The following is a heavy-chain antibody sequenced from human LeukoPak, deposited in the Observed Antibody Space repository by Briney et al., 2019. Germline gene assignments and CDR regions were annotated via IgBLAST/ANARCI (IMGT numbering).Heavy chain of an antibody. V-gene: IGHV5-51*01. Sequence: GASLKISCQGSGYRFTSYWIGWVRQMPGKGLEWMGIIYPGDSDTRYSPSFQGQVTISADKSISTAYLQWSSLKASDTAMYYCARLGADPDDYFDYWGQGTLVTVSS. D-gene: IGHD3-16*01. CDR1: GYRFTSYW. CDR2: IYPGDSDT. J-gene: IGHJ4*02. CDR3: ARLGADPDDYFDY.